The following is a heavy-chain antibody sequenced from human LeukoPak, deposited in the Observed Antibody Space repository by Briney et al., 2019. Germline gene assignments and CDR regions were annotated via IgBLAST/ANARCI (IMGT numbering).Heavy chain of an antibody. CDR1: GYSFTSYW. Sequence: GESLKISCKGSGYSFTSYWIGWVRQMPGKGLEWMGIIYPGDSDTRYGPSFQGQVTISADKSISTAYLQWSSLKASDTAMYHCAIAGYCSGGSCYSRGSVDYWGQGTLVTVSS. D-gene: IGHD2-15*01. V-gene: IGHV5-51*01. CDR2: IYPGDSDT. J-gene: IGHJ4*02. CDR3: AIAGYCSGGSCYSRGSVDY.